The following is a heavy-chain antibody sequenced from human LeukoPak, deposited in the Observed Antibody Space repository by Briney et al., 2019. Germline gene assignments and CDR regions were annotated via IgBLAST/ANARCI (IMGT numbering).Heavy chain of an antibody. CDR3: ARDAGYDSSGFDYFDY. CDR2: INPNSGGT. Sequence: ASVKVSCKASGYTFTGYYMHWVRQAPGQGLEWMGWINPNSGGTNYAQKFQGWVTMTRDTSISTAYMELSRPRSDDTAVYYCARDAGYDSSGFDYFDYWGQGTLVTVSS. V-gene: IGHV1-2*04. J-gene: IGHJ4*02. CDR1: GYTFTGYY. D-gene: IGHD3-22*01.